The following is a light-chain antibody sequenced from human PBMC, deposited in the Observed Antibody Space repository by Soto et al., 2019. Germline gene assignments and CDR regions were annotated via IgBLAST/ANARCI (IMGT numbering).Light chain of an antibody. CDR3: SSYTSSITCV. Sequence: QSALTQPASVSGSPGQSITISCTGTSSDVGDYNYVSWYQQHPGKAPKLMIYDVSNRPSGVSNRFSGSKSGNTASLTISGLQAEDEADYYCSSYTSSITCVFGTGTKVTVL. CDR2: DVS. J-gene: IGLJ1*01. CDR1: SSDVGDYNY. V-gene: IGLV2-14*01.